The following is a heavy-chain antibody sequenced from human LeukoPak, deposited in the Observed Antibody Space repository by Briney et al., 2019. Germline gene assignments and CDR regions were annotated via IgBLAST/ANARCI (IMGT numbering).Heavy chain of an antibody. D-gene: IGHD3-10*01. V-gene: IGHV1-46*01. J-gene: IGHJ4*02. CDR1: GYTFTSYY. Sequence: ASVKVSCKASGYTFTSYYMHWVRQAPGQGLEWMGIINPSGGSTSYAQKFQGRVTMTRDTSTSTVYMELSSLRSEDTAVYYCARGSQRVWFGEYNDYWGREPWSPSPQ. CDR3: ARGSQRVWFGEYNDY. CDR2: INPSGGST.